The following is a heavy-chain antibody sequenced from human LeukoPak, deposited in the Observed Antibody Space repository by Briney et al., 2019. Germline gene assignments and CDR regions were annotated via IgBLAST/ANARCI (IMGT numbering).Heavy chain of an antibody. Sequence: PGGSLRLSCAASEFTFSSYGMHWVRQAPGKGLEWVAVISYDGSNKYYADTVKGRFTISRDNAKNTLYLQMNSLRAEDTAVYYCARGNYFDYWGQGTLVTVSS. CDR2: ISYDGSNK. CDR1: EFTFSSYG. CDR3: ARGNYFDY. V-gene: IGHV3-30*03. J-gene: IGHJ4*02.